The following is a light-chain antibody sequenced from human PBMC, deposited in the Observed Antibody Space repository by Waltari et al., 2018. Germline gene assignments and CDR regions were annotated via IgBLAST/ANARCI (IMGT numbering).Light chain of an antibody. CDR3: QQRSNFLT. V-gene: IGKV3-11*01. Sequence: EIVLTQSPATLSLSPGERATLSCRASQSVSSYLAWYQQKPGQAPRLLICVASNRATGIPARFSGSGSGTDFTLTISSLEPEDFAVYYCQQRSNFLTFGGGTKVEIK. CDR2: VAS. J-gene: IGKJ4*01. CDR1: QSVSSY.